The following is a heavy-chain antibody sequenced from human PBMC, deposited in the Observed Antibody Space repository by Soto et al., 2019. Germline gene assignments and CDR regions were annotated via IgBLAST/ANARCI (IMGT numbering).Heavy chain of an antibody. CDR2: ISGSGGST. V-gene: IGHV3-23*01. CDR3: AKDFIAARIGVLYFAY. D-gene: IGHD6-6*01. J-gene: IGHJ4*02. Sequence: GGSLRLSCAASGFTFSSYAMSWVRQAPGKGLEWVSAISGSGGSTYYADSVKGRFTISRDNSKNTLYLQMNSLRAEDTAVYYCAKDFIAARIGVLYFAYRGQGTLVTVSS. CDR1: GFTFSSYA.